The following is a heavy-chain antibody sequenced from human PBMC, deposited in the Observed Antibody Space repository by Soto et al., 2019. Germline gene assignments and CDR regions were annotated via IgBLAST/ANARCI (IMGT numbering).Heavy chain of an antibody. V-gene: IGHV3-7*04. J-gene: IGHJ3*02. D-gene: IGHD3-22*01. Sequence: PGGSLRLSCAASGFTFSSYWMSWVRQAPGKGLEWVANIKPDGSQKWYVDSVKGRFTISRDNAKNSLYLQMISLRVEDTAMYYCARGDYHDTSGPFSDAFDIWGQGTMVTVSS. CDR1: GFTFSSYW. CDR2: IKPDGSQK. CDR3: ARGDYHDTSGPFSDAFDI.